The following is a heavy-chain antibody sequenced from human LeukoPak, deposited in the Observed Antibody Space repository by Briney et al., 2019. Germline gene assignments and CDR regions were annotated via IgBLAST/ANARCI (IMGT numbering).Heavy chain of an antibody. J-gene: IGHJ2*01. Sequence: GGSLRLSCSASGLTFSNYAMSWVRQAPGKGLEWVSVIYSGGSTYYADSVKGRFTISRDNSKNTLYLQMNSLRAEDTAVYYCARELWVTTVTVEWYFDLWGRGTLVTVSS. D-gene: IGHD4-17*01. CDR3: ARELWVTTVTVEWYFDL. V-gene: IGHV3-66*01. CDR2: IYSGGST. CDR1: GLTFSNYA.